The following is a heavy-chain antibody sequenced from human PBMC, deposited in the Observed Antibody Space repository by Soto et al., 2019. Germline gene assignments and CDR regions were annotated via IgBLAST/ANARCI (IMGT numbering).Heavy chain of an antibody. V-gene: IGHV3-23*01. CDR1: GFTFSTYA. J-gene: IGHJ4*02. D-gene: IGHD3-16*01. Sequence: EVQLLESGGGLVQPGGSLRLSCAASGFTFSTYAMSWVRQAPGKGLEWVSAIRGSGDTTYYADSVKGRFTISRDNSKNTLYLQMNSRRAEDTAVYYCAKDGGGGYIAGIDYWGQGTLVTVSS. CDR3: AKDGGGGYIAGIDY. CDR2: IRGSGDTT.